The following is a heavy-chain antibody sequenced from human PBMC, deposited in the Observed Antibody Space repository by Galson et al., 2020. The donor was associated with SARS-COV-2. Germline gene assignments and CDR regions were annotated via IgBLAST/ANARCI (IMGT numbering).Heavy chain of an antibody. J-gene: IGHJ6*02. V-gene: IGHV4-34*01. D-gene: IGHD3-22*01. Sequence: SPTLSLTCAVYGGSFSNIYWTWIRQPPEKGLEWIGEINHTGGTNYNPSLKSRVTISVDTSKNQFSLRVRSVTAADTAVYYCARGLMIGGSFYGMDVWGLGTTVTVSS. CDR3: ARGLMIGGSFYGMDV. CDR1: GGSFSNIY. CDR2: INHTGGT.